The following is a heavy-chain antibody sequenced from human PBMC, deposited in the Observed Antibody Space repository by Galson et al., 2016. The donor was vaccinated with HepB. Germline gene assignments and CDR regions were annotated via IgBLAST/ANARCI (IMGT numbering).Heavy chain of an antibody. Sequence: SETLSLTCTVSGGSIRSSSYFWAWIRQPPGKGLDWIGSIYYSGTTHYNPSLQSRVSISVDTSKNQFSLRLTSVSAADTAMYSCARQDRAGLVNFWGQGTMVTVSS. V-gene: IGHV4-39*01. CDR3: ARQDRAGLVNF. D-gene: IGHD6-19*01. CDR2: IYYSGTT. CDR1: GGSIRSSSYF. J-gene: IGHJ3*01.